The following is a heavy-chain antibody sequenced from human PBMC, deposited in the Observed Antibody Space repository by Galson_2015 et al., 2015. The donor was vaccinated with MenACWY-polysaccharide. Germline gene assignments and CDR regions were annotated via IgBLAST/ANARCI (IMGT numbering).Heavy chain of an antibody. CDR2: LVPLDGT. Sequence: SVKVSRKASGGTFSSFAISWVRQAPGQGLEGMGGLVPLDGTNSAQQFPDRLTITADKVTRTTFMELSSLTSEDTAVYYCTVAEFRARSAAYFDLWGQGTLVTVSS. CDR3: TVAEFRARSAAYFDL. V-gene: IGHV1-69*10. D-gene: IGHD6-13*01. J-gene: IGHJ4*02. CDR1: GGTFSSFA.